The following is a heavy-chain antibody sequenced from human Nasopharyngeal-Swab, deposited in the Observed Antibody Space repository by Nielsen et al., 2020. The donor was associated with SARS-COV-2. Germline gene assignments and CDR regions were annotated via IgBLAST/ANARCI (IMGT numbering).Heavy chain of an antibody. CDR2: ISAYNGNT. CDR3: ARDGCSGGSCYSSIGPYYYYDGMDV. J-gene: IGHJ6*02. D-gene: IGHD2-15*01. Sequence: WVRQAPGQGLEWMGWISAYNGNTNYAQKLQGRVTMTTDTSTSTAYMELRSLRSDDTAVYYCARDGCSGGSCYSSIGPYYYYDGMDVWGQGTTVTV. V-gene: IGHV1-18*01.